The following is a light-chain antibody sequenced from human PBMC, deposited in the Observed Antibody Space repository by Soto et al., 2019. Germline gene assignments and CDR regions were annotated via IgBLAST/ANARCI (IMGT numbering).Light chain of an antibody. J-gene: IGKJ1*01. CDR1: QSVSSN. Sequence: EIVMTQSPATLSVSPGEGATLSCRASQSVSSNLAWYQQKPGQAPRLLIYDVSTRATGTPVRFSGSGSGTEFTLTIGSLQSEDFAVYYCQQYNNWPPWTFGQGTKVDIK. V-gene: IGKV3-15*01. CDR3: QQYNNWPPWT. CDR2: DVS.